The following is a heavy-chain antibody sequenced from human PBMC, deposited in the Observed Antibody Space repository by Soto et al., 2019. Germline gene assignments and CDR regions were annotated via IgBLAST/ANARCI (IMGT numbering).Heavy chain of an antibody. J-gene: IGHJ4*02. D-gene: IGHD3-22*01. CDR1: GFTFSSYS. CDR3: ARAPGSNMIVVVFDY. V-gene: IGHV3-21*01. CDR2: ISSSSSYI. Sequence: PGGSLRLSCAASGFTFSSYSMNWVRQAPGKGLEWVSSISSSSSYIYYADSVKGRFTISRDNAKDSLYLQMNSLRAEDTAVYYCARAPGSNMIVVVFDYWGQGTLVTVSS.